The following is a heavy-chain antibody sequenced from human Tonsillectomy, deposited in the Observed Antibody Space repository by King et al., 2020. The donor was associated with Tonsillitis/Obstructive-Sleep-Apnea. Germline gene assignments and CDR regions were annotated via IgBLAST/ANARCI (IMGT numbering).Heavy chain of an antibody. CDR1: GFTFRSYV. CDR2: LSHNGRNT. Sequence: VQLVESGGGVVQPGGSLRLSCAASGFTFRSYVMHWVRQAPGKGLQWVALLSHNGRNTYYADSVRGRFTISRDNSKNTLYLQMNSLSTDDTAVYYCARDHFMDVWGTGTTVTVSS. CDR3: ARDHFMDV. J-gene: IGHJ6*03. V-gene: IGHV3-30*01.